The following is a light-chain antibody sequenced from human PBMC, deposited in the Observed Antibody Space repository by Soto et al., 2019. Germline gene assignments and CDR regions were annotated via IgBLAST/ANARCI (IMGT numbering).Light chain of an antibody. J-gene: IGKJ3*01. CDR1: QSISSY. CDR2: AAS. V-gene: IGKV1-39*01. CDR3: QQKDT. Sequence: DIQMTQSPSSLSASVGDRVTITCRASQSISSYLNWYQQKPGKAPKLLIYAASSLQSGVPSRFSGSASGTDFTLTISSLQPEDFATYYCQQKDTFGPGTKVDIK.